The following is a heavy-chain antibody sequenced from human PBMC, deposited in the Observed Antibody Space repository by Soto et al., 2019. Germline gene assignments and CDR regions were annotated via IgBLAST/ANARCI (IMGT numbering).Heavy chain of an antibody. V-gene: IGHV1-18*04. J-gene: IGHJ6*02. Sequence: ASVKVSCKASGYTFPSYGISWVRQAPGQGLEWIGWISAYNGNTNYAQKLQGRVTMTTDTSTSTAYMELRSLRSDDTAVYYCARDESRYCSGGSCYPGGYYYGMDVWGQGTTVTVSS. D-gene: IGHD2-15*01. CDR3: ARDESRYCSGGSCYPGGYYYGMDV. CDR1: GYTFPSYG. CDR2: ISAYNGNT.